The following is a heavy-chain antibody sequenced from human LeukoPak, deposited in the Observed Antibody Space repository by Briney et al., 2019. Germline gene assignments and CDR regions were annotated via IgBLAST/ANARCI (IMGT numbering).Heavy chain of an antibody. CDR3: ARCGGDCYSEGFDY. CDR2: ISSSGNAI. J-gene: IGHJ4*02. D-gene: IGHD2-21*01. Sequence: GGSLRLSCAASGFTFSDYYMSWIRQAPGEGLEWVSHISSSGNAIHYADSVKGRFTISRDNAKNSLYLQMNSLRAEDTAVYYCARCGGDCYSEGFDYWGQGTLVTVSS. CDR1: GFTFSDYY. V-gene: IGHV3-11*04.